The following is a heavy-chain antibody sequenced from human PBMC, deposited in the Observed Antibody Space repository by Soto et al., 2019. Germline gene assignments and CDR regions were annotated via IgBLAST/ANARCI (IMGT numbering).Heavy chain of an antibody. CDR1: GFTFSSYG. Sequence: QVQLVESGGGVVQPGRSLRLSCAASGFTFSSYGMHWVRQAPGKGLEWVAVISYDGSNKYYADSVKGRFIISRDNSKNTLYLQMNSLRAEDTAVYYCAKSGSITGTPQYWGQGTLVTVSS. J-gene: IGHJ4*02. D-gene: IGHD1-20*01. CDR2: ISYDGSNK. CDR3: AKSGSITGTPQY. V-gene: IGHV3-30*18.